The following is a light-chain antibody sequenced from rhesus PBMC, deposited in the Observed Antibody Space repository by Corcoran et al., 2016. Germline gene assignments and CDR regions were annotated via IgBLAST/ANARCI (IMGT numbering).Light chain of an antibody. V-gene: IGKV1-33*02. CDR3: QHGYGILT. CDR1: QGICNN. J-gene: IGKJ4*01. CDR2: AAY. Sequence: DIQMTQSPSSLSASVGDTVTITCQASQGICNNLSWYQQKPGKVPKLMIYAAYTLQNGVPSRFSCSGSVTDFNLTISSLQPEDFATYYCQHGYGILTFGGGTKVELK.